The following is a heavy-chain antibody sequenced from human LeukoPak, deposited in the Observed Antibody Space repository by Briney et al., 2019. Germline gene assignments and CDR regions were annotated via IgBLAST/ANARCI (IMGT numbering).Heavy chain of an antibody. CDR1: GYTFTDYY. Sequence: ASVKVSCKASGYTFTDYYMHWVRQAPGQGLEWMGWINSNSGGTNYAQKFQGRVTMTRDTSISTAYMELSRLRSDDTAVYYCARYATAANRGYYYYMDVWGKGTTVTVSS. V-gene: IGHV1-2*02. D-gene: IGHD3-10*01. J-gene: IGHJ6*03. CDR2: INSNSGGT. CDR3: ARYATAANRGYYYYMDV.